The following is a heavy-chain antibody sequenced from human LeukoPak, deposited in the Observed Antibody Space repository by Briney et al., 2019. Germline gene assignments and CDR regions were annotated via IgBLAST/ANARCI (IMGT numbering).Heavy chain of an antibody. CDR1: GLTFSSYA. J-gene: IGHJ4*02. D-gene: IGHD5-12*01. V-gene: IGHV3-30*14. CDR3: PRGRGVATMDY. CDR2: ISFDGNNK. Sequence: GGSLRLSCAASGLTFSSYAIHWGRQGPGKGLEWVAVISFDGNNKYYADSVKGRFTISRDNSKNTLSLQMNSLRPEDTAVYYCPRGRGVATMDYWGQGTLVTVSS.